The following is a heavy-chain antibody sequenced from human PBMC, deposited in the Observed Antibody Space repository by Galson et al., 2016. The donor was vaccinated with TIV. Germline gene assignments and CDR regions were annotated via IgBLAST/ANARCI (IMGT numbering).Heavy chain of an antibody. V-gene: IGHV3-23*01. CDR3: AKRRNYGGDSFEN. J-gene: IGHJ3*02. CDR1: GFTFSNYA. CDR2: ISGSGGIT. Sequence: LRLSCAASGFTFSNYAMHWVRQAPGKGLEWVSGISGSGGITCFADSVKGRFTISRDNSMNTLYLQLNSLRAEDTAVYYCAKRRNYGGDSFENWGQGTMVTVSS. D-gene: IGHD4-23*01.